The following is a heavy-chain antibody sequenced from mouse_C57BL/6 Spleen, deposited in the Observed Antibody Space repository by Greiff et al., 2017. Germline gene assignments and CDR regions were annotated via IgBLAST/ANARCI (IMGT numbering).Heavy chain of an antibody. CDR1: GYAFSSYW. Sequence: VQLQQSGAELVKPGASVKISCKASGYAFSSYWMTWVKQRPGQGLEWIGQIYPGDGDTNYNGKFKGKATLTADKSSSTAYMQLSSLTSEDSAVYFCARGRFAMDYWGKGTSVTFSS. CDR2: IYPGDGDT. V-gene: IGHV1-80*01. CDR3: ARGRFAMDY. J-gene: IGHJ4*01.